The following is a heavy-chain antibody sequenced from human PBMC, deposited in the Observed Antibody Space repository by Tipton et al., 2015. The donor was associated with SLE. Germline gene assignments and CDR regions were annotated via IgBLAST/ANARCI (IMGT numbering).Heavy chain of an antibody. J-gene: IGHJ4*02. D-gene: IGHD2-2*01. V-gene: IGHV3-21*01. CDR1: GLTFSTYS. Sequence: SLRLSCAASGLTFSTYSMNWVRQAPGKGLEWVSSISDRSSYIYYADSVKGRFTISRDNAKNSLYLQMNNLRAEDTAVYYCARDGAYCSSTNCPGPFYDYWGQGTLVTVSS. CDR2: ISDRSSYI. CDR3: ARDGAYCSSTNCPGPFYDY.